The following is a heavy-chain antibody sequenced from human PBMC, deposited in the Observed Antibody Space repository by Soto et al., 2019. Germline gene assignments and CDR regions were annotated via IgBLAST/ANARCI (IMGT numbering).Heavy chain of an antibody. V-gene: IGHV4-59*02. CDR3: ATSYGKAWYTY. CDR1: GDSVASHY. Sequence: SXTRSLTCSFSGDSVASHYLTWIRQSPEKGMEWIGXMHYTXFSHYKQSLKXXLTISVDXXKNQFTLQLTSVNVADKDVCYCATSYGKAWYTYWGKGTQVTVSS. CDR2: MHYTXFS. D-gene: IGHD6-13*01. J-gene: IGHJ4*02.